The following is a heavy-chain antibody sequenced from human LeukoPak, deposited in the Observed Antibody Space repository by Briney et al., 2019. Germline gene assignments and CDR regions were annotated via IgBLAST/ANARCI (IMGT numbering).Heavy chain of an antibody. CDR1: GFTFSSYA. V-gene: IGHV3-23*01. D-gene: IGHD3-9*01. CDR2: ISGSGGST. J-gene: IGHJ4*02. CDR3: AKGGDILTGYYIDY. Sequence: GSLRLSCAASGFTFSSYAMSWVRQAPGKGLEWVSAISGSGGSTYYADSVKGRFTISRDNSKNTLYLQMNSLRAEDTAVYYCAKGGDILTGYYIDYWGQGTLVTVSS.